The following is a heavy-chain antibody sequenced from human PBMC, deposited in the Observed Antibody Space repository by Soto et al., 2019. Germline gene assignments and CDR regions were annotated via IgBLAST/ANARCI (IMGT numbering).Heavy chain of an antibody. Sequence: NPSETLSLTCSVFGDSITNFHWSWIRQHPGKGLEWIGYVYFSGSTKYNPSLKSRVIMSIDTSKNEFSLKLTSVTAADSAAYFCAAYDSEGYFDYWGQGALVTVSS. D-gene: IGHD3-9*01. V-gene: IGHV4-59*03. J-gene: IGHJ4*02. CDR3: AAYDSEGYFDY. CDR2: VYFSGST. CDR1: GDSITNFH.